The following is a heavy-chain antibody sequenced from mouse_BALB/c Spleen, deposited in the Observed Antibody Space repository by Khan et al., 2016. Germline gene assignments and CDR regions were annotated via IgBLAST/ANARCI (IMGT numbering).Heavy chain of an antibody. V-gene: IGHV1-62-2*01. J-gene: IGHJ2*01. D-gene: IGHD2-4*01. CDR2: FYPGSGSI. Sequence: QVQLKQSGAELVKPGASVKLSCKASGYTFTEYIIHWVKQRSGQGLEWIGWFYPGSGSIKYNEKFKDKATFTADKSSSTVYMELSRLTSEDSAVYFCARHEGRTMITTVYFDYWGQGTTLTVSS. CDR1: GYTFTEYI. CDR3: ARHEGRTMITTVYFDY.